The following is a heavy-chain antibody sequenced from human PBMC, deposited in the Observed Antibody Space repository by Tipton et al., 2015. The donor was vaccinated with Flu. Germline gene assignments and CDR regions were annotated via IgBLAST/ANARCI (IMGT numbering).Heavy chain of an antibody. Sequence: TLSLTCAVSGYSISSGYYWGWIRQPPGKGLEWIGYIYYSGSTNYNPSLKSRVTISVDTSKNQFSLKLSSVTAADTAVYYCARSALAYCGGDCELWGQGTLVTVSS. CDR1: GYSISSGYY. J-gene: IGHJ4*02. CDR2: IYYSGST. D-gene: IGHD2-21*01. CDR3: ARSALAYCGGDCEL. V-gene: IGHV4-61*01.